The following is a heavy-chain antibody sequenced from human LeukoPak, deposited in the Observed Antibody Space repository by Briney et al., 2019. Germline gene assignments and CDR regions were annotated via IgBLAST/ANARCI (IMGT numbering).Heavy chain of an antibody. V-gene: IGHV4-61*02. CDR2: IYTTGNT. CDR1: GNSVSSGTDY. D-gene: IGHD3-10*01. J-gene: IGHJ6*03. Sequence: SQTLSLTCSVSGNSVSSGTDYWSWIRQPAGKGLEWIGRIYTTGNTDYSPSLKSRVSISLDTSSNQVSLKLTSVTAADSAVYYCAREGLLWFGVPTSKGFYYFYTDVWGKGTTATVSS. CDR3: AREGLLWFGVPTSKGFYYFYTDV.